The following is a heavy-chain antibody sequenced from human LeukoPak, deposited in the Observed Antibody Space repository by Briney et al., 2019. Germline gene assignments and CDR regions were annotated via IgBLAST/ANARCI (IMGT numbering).Heavy chain of an antibody. Sequence: SETLSLTCAVYGGSFSGYSWTWIRQSPGKGLEWIGEIYHSGITNYNPSLKSRVTISVDTSKIQFSLKLTSVTAADTAVYYCARVLRYLATDPRRRNWSDPWGQGTLVTVSS. CDR2: IYHSGIT. V-gene: IGHV4-34*01. CDR3: ARVLRYLATDPRRRNWSDP. D-gene: IGHD3-9*01. CDR1: GGSFSGYS. J-gene: IGHJ5*02.